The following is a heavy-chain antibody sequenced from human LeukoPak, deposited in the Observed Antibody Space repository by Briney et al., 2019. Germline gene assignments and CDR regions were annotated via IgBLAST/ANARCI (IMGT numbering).Heavy chain of an antibody. J-gene: IGHJ4*02. D-gene: IGHD6-13*01. CDR1: GFTFSSYE. CDR2: ISSSGSTI. Sequence: HTGGSLRLSCAASGFTFSSYEMNWVRQAPGKGLEWVSYISSSGSTIYYADSVKGRFTISRDNAKNSLYLQMNSLRAEDTAAYYCARGDPGIAAAGELFDYWGQGTLVTVSS. CDR3: ARGDPGIAAAGELFDY. V-gene: IGHV3-48*03.